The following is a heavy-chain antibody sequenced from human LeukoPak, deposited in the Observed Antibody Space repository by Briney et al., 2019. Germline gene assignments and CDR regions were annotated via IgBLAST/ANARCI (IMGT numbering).Heavy chain of an antibody. J-gene: IGHJ4*02. CDR1: GHTLTELS. V-gene: IGHV1-24*01. CDR3: ATDPRTSPDDSSGYYLGY. CDR2: FDPEDGET. D-gene: IGHD3-22*01. Sequence: ASVKVSCKVSGHTLTELSMHWVRQAPGKGLEWMGGFDPEDGETIYAQKFQGRVTMTEDTSTDTAYMELSSLRSEDTAVYYCATDPRTSPDDSSGYYLGYWGQGTLVTVSS.